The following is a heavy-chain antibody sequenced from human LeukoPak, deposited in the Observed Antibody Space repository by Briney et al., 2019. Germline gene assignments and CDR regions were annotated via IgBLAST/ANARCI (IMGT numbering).Heavy chain of an antibody. CDR3: ARVPYCGGDCPKYFQH. D-gene: IGHD2-21*02. J-gene: IGHJ1*01. Sequence: GGSLRLSCAASGFTFDDYGMSWVRQAPGKGLEWVSGINWNGGSTGYADSVKGRFTISRDNAKNSLYLQMDSLRAEDTALHYCARVPYCGGDCPKYFQHWGQGTLVTVSS. CDR2: INWNGGST. V-gene: IGHV3-20*04. CDR1: GFTFDDYG.